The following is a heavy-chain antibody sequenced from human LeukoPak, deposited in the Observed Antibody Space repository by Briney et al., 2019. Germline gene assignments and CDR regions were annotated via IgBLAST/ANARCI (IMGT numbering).Heavy chain of an antibody. CDR3: ARHSGSYPFDP. Sequence: PSETLSLTCTVSGDSISNFYWSWIRQPAGKGLEWIGRIYTSGSTNYNPSLKSRVTMSVDTSKNQFSLKLSSVTAADTAVYYCARHSGSYPFDPWGQGTLVTVSS. V-gene: IGHV4-4*07. CDR2: IYTSGST. J-gene: IGHJ5*02. CDR1: GDSISNFY. D-gene: IGHD1-26*01.